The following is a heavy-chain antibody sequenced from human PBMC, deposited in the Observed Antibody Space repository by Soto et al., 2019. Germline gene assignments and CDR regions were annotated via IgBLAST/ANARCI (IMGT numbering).Heavy chain of an antibody. D-gene: IGHD1-1*01. CDR3: AEEGGTTNAFDI. V-gene: IGHV3-30-3*01. Sequence: QVQLVESGGGVVQPGRPLRLSCAASGFTFSDYAMHWVRQAPGKGLEWVTVISYDGSTTNYADSVKGRFTISRDNSKNTLYLQMNSLRAEDTAVYYCAEEGGTTNAFDIWGQGTMVTVSS. J-gene: IGHJ3*02. CDR1: GFTFSDYA. CDR2: ISYDGSTT.